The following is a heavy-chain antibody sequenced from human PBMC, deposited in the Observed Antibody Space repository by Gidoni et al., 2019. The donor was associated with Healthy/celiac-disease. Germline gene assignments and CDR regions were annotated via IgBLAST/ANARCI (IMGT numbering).Heavy chain of an antibody. V-gene: IGHV3-30*03. Sequence: VQLVESGGGVVPPGRSLRPSCAASGFTFSSYGMHWVRQAPGKGLEWVAVISYDGSNKYYADSVKGRFTISRDNSKNTLYLQMNSLRAEDTAVYYCARVYSSGTDYWGQGTLVTVSS. D-gene: IGHD6-19*01. J-gene: IGHJ4*02. CDR3: ARVYSSGTDY. CDR2: ISYDGSNK. CDR1: GFTFSSYG.